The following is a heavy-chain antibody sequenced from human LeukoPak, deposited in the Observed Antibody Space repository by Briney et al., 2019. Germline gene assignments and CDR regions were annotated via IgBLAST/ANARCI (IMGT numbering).Heavy chain of an antibody. CDR3: ATDGAGFDT. CDR1: GFTFNDYY. CDR2: INIGCTNT. V-gene: IGHV3-11*01. J-gene: IGHJ5*02. Sequence: PGGSLRLSCAASGFTFNDYYMRWIRQAPGKGLEWLSYINIGCTNTHYADSVEGRFTISRDNAKKSLNLEMNNLRAEDTAVYYCATDGAGFDTWGQGVLVTVSS.